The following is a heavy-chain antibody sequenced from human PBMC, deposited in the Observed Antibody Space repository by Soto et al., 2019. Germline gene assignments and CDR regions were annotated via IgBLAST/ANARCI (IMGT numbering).Heavy chain of an antibody. Sequence: GGSLRLSCAASGFTVSSNYMSWVRQAPGKGLEWVSVIYSGGSTYYADSVKGRFTISRDNSKNTLYLQMNSLRAEDTAVYYCARENYPYYYMDVWGKGTTVTVSS. V-gene: IGHV3-66*01. CDR1: GFTVSSNY. D-gene: IGHD3-10*01. CDR3: ARENYPYYYMDV. CDR2: IYSGGST. J-gene: IGHJ6*03.